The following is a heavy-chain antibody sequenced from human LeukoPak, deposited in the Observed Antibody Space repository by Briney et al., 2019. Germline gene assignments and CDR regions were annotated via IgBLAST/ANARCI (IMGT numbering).Heavy chain of an antibody. Sequence: PSETLSLTCSVSGGSISGSSYYWGRIRQPPGKGLEWIGNIYYRGSTYYNPSLKSRVIMSIDTPKNQFSLKVNSVTATDTAVYYCAKTVWSRLAAGLDSWGQGTLVTVSS. D-gene: IGHD2-21*02. CDR1: GGSISGSSYY. J-gene: IGHJ4*02. CDR2: IYYRGST. CDR3: AKTVWSRLAAGLDS. V-gene: IGHV4-39*01.